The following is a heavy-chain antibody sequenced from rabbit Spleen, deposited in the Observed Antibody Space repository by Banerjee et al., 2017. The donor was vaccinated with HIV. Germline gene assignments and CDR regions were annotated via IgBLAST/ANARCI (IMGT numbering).Heavy chain of an antibody. CDR1: GFDFSGYY. D-gene: IGHD2-1*01. CDR2: IDPVFGST. J-gene: IGHJ4*01. CDR3: VRDQAGDADYGPYYLNL. V-gene: IGHV1S7*01. Sequence: QSLEESGGGLVQPGGSLKLSCKASGFDFSGYYLSWVRQAPGKGLEWIGYIDPVFGSTYYASWVNGRFTISSDNAQNTLYLQLNSLTAADTATYFCVRDQAGDADYGPYYLNLWGQGTLVTVS.